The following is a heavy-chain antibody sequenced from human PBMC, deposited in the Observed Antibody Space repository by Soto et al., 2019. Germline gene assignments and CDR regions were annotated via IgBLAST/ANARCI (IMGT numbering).Heavy chain of an antibody. CDR1: GGSIISNNHY. D-gene: IGHD3-9*01. Sequence: KASETLSLTCTVSGGSIISNNHYWGWIRQPPGKGLEWIGNIYYSGTTYYNPSLKSRVTMSVDTSKGQFSLKLSSMTVADTAVYFCARRSTISRGFDYWGQGTLVTVSS. J-gene: IGHJ4*02. CDR2: IYYSGTT. CDR3: ARRSTISRGFDY. V-gene: IGHV4-39*01.